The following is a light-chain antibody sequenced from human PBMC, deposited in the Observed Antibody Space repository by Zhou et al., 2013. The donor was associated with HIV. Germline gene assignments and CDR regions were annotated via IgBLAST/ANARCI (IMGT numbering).Light chain of an antibody. CDR1: EDISSS. J-gene: IGKJ4*01. CDR3: QLRNDWQLT. V-gene: IGKV1-12*01. CDR2: GAS. Sequence: DIQMTQSPSSVSASVGDTVTITCRASEDISSSLAWYQHAPGRGPKLLIYGASKLQGGVPSRFSGSGSGTDFTLTISSLEPEDFAVYYCQLRNDWQLTFGGGTKVEIK.